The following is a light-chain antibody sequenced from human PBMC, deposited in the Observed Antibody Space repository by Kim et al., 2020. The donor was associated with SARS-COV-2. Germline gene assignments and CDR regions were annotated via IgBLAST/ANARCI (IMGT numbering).Light chain of an antibody. V-gene: IGKV3-20*01. Sequence: PGDRATLSCRASRSVSGDYLAWYQQKPGQAPRLVIYGASTRATGIPDRFSGSGSGTDFTLTINRLEPEDFAVYYWQQYAGSPLYSFGQGTKLEI. CDR2: GAS. J-gene: IGKJ2*03. CDR1: RSVSGDY. CDR3: QQYAGSPLYS.